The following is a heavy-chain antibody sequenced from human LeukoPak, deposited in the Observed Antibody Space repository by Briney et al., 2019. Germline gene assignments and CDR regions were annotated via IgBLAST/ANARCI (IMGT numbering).Heavy chain of an antibody. V-gene: IGHV4-39*01. CDR2: IYYSGST. D-gene: IGHD3/OR15-3a*01. Sequence: SETLSLTCTVSGGSISSSSYYWGWIRQPPGKGLEWIGSIYYSGSTYYNPSLKSRVTISIDTSKNQFSLRLTSVTAADTAVYYRARQTGSGLFILPGGQGTLVTVSS. CDR1: GGSISSSSYY. CDR3: ARQTGSGLFILP. J-gene: IGHJ4*02.